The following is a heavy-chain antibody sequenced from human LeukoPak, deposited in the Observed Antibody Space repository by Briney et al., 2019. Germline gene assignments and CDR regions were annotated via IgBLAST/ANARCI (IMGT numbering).Heavy chain of an antibody. CDR1: GYDFPSVG. D-gene: IGHD6-19*01. CDR3: ARAGSGSGWYFDY. V-gene: IGHV1-18*01. Sequence: ASVTVSCKASGYDFPSVGITWVRQAPGQGLEWMGWISPYNGDKRYVQKLQGRVTMTTDTSTTTAYMELRSLRFDDTAVYYCARAGSGSGWYFDYWGQGTLVTVSS. CDR2: ISPYNGDK. J-gene: IGHJ4*02.